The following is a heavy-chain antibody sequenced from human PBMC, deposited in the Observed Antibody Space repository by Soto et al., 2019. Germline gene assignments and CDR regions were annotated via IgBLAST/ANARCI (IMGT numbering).Heavy chain of an antibody. D-gene: IGHD3-22*01. J-gene: IGHJ6*02. CDR1: GFTFSSYW. CDR3: ARFYYDSSGYLPSPYYYYYGMDV. V-gene: IGHV3-7*04. CDR2: IKQDGSEK. Sequence: GGSLRLSCAASGFTFSSYWMSWVRQAPGKGLEWVANIKQDGSEKYYVDPVKGRFTISRDNAKNSLYLQMNSLRAEDTTVYYCARFYYDSSGYLPSPYYYYYGMDVWGQGTTVTV.